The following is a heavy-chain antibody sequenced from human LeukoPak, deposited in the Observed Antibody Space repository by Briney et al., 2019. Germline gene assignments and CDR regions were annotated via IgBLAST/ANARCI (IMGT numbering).Heavy chain of an antibody. J-gene: IGHJ6*03. CDR3: ARDYYDSRGYYYYMDV. CDR1: GFTFSSYS. Sequence: GGSLRLSCAASGFTFSSYSMNWVRQAPGKGLEWVSSISSSSSYIYYADSVKGRFTISRDNAKNSLYLQMNSLRAEDTAVYYCARDYYDSRGYYYYMDVWGKGTTVTASS. D-gene: IGHD3-22*01. V-gene: IGHV3-21*01. CDR2: ISSSSSYI.